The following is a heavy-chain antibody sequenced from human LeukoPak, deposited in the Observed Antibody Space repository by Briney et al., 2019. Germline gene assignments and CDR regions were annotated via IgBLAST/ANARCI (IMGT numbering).Heavy chain of an antibody. Sequence: PGGSLRLSCAASGFTFSSYAMHWVRQAPGKGLEWVAVISYDGSNKYYADSVKGRFTISRDNAKNSLYLQMNSLRAEDTAVYYCARTYSSGPWYWGQGALVTVSS. D-gene: IGHD6-19*01. J-gene: IGHJ4*02. CDR1: GFTFSSYA. CDR3: ARTYSSGPWY. CDR2: ISYDGSNK. V-gene: IGHV3-30-3*01.